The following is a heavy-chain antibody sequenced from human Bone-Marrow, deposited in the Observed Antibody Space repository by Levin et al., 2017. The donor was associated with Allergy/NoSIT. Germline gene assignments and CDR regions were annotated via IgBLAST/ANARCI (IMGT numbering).Heavy chain of an antibody. Sequence: GESLKISCKASGYTFTSYYMHWVRQAPGQGLEWMGIINPSGGSTSYAQKFQGRVTMTRDTSTSTVYMELSSLRSEDTAVYYCARVGNYYGSGTKGGGFDYWGQGTLVTVSS. CDR2: INPSGGST. V-gene: IGHV1-46*01. J-gene: IGHJ4*02. CDR1: GYTFTSYY. D-gene: IGHD3-10*01. CDR3: ARVGNYYGSGTKGGGFDY.